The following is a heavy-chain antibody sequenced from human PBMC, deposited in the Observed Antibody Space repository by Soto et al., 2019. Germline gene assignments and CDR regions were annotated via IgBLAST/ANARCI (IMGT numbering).Heavy chain of an antibody. V-gene: IGHV1-18*01. CDR3: ARASITSVTTATGGY. CDR1: GYTFTSYG. Sequence: QVQLVQSGAEVKKPGASVKVSCKASGYTFTSYGISWVRQAPGQGLEWMGWISAYNGNRNYAQKLQGRVTMTTDTSMSPAYMVLRSLRSDDTAVYYCARASITSVTTATGGYWGQGTLVTVSP. CDR2: ISAYNGNR. D-gene: IGHD4-17*01. J-gene: IGHJ4*02.